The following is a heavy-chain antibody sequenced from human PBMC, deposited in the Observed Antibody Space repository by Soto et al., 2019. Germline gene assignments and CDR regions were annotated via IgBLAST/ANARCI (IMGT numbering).Heavy chain of an antibody. CDR2: INSDGSST. D-gene: IGHD2-15*01. J-gene: IGHJ4*02. CDR3: ARGFYCSGGSCYYTLFDY. Sequence: EVQLVESGGGLVQPGGSLRLSCAASGFSLSTYWMHWVRQAPGKGLVWVSRINSDGSSTSYADSVKGRFTISRDNAKNTLYLQMNSLRAEDTAVYYCARGFYCSGGSCYYTLFDYWGQGTLVTVSS. CDR1: GFSLSTYW. V-gene: IGHV3-74*01.